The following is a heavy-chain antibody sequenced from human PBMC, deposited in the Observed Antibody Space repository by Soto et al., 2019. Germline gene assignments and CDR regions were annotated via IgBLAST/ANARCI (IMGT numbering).Heavy chain of an antibody. V-gene: IGHV1-69*01. CDR3: AVPGSSLNPFDY. Sequence: QVQLVQSGAEVKKPGSSVKVSCKASGGTFSSYAISWVRQAPGQGLEWMGGIIPIFGTANHAQKFQGRVTITADESTSTAYMELSSLSSEDTAVYYCAVPGSSLNPFDYWGQGTLVTVSS. CDR1: GGTFSSYA. CDR2: IIPIFGTA. D-gene: IGHD6-13*01. J-gene: IGHJ4*02.